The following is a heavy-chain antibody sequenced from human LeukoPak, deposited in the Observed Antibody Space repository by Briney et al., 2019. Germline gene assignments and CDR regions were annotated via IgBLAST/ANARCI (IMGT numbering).Heavy chain of an antibody. D-gene: IGHD3-3*01. CDR3: ARDLGRITIFGVVTNYYYGMDV. CDR2: ISSSGSTI. V-gene: IGHV3-11*01. CDR1: GFTFSDYC. Sequence: GGSLRLSCAASGFTFSDYCMSWIRQAPGKGLEWVSYISSSGSTIYYADSVKGRFTISRDNAKNSLYLQMNSLRAEDTAVYYCARDLGRITIFGVVTNYYYGMDVWGQGTTVTVSS. J-gene: IGHJ6*02.